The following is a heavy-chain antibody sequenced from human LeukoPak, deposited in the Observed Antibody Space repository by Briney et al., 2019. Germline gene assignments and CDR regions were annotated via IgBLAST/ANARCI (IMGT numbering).Heavy chain of an antibody. Sequence: KTSETLSLTCTVSGRFISSSSYYWGWIRQPPGKGLQWIGRIYYSGSTYYNPSFKSRVTISVDTSKNQYSLKLSSVTAADTAVYYCARQHYYDSSGYYPAYNWFDPWGEGTLVSVSS. J-gene: IGHJ5*02. D-gene: IGHD3-22*01. CDR2: IYYSGST. CDR1: GRFISSSSYY. CDR3: ARQHYYDSSGYYPAYNWFDP. V-gene: IGHV4-39*01.